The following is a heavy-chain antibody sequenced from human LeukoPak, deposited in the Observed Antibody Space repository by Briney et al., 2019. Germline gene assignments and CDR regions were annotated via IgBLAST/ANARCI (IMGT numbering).Heavy chain of an antibody. V-gene: IGHV4-34*01. CDR3: ARVRSSSWYKGGLFDY. CDR2: INHSGST. D-gene: IGHD6-13*01. Sequence: PSEALSLTCAVYGGSFSGYYWSWIRQPPGKGLEWIGEINHSGSTNYNPSLKSRVTISVDTSKNQFSLKLSSVTAADTAVYYCARVRSSSWYKGGLFDYWGQGTLVTVSS. CDR1: GGSFSGYY. J-gene: IGHJ4*02.